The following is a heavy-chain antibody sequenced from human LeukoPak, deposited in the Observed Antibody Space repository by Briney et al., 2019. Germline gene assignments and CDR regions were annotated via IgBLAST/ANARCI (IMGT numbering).Heavy chain of an antibody. CDR1: GGTFSSYA. Sequence: SVKVSCKASGGTFSSYAISWVRQAPGQGLEWMGGIIPIFGTANYAQKFQGRVTMTRDTSISTAYMELSRLRSDDTAVYYCATYCSGGSCYPAWGQGTLVTVSS. CDR2: IIPIFGTA. D-gene: IGHD2-15*01. V-gene: IGHV1-69*05. CDR3: ATYCSGGSCYPA. J-gene: IGHJ5*02.